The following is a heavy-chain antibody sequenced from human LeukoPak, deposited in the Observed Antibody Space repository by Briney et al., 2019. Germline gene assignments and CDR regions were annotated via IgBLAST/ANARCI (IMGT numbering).Heavy chain of an antibody. V-gene: IGHV3-23*01. CDR1: GFTFSSKA. CDR2: IGGSGGGA. D-gene: IGHD3-22*01. Sequence: GGSLRLSCAASGFTFSSKAMSWVRQAPGKGLEWVSRIGGSGGGADYADSVKGRFTISRDNSKNTLYLQVNSLRAEDTAVYYCAKSQSSGYYYWDYWGQGTLVTVSS. J-gene: IGHJ4*02. CDR3: AKSQSSGYYYWDY.